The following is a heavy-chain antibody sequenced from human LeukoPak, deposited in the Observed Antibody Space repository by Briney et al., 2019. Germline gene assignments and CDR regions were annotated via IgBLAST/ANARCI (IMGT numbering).Heavy chain of an antibody. CDR1: AESFSGYY. J-gene: IGHJ4*02. D-gene: IGHD4-11*01. CDR2: IYSSGST. Sequence: SETLSLTCAVYAESFSGYYWSWIRQPPGKGLEWIGRIYSSGSTKYNPSLKSRVTISVDTSKNQFSLKLSSVTAADTAVYYCARGGRATVITYWGQGTLVTVSS. V-gene: IGHV4-59*10. CDR3: ARGGRATVITY.